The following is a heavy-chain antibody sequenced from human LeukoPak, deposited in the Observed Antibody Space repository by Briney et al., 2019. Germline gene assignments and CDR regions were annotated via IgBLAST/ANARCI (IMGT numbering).Heavy chain of an antibody. J-gene: IGHJ4*02. Sequence: GGSLRLSCAASGNYWMHWVRQAPGKGLVWVPHINSDGSWTSYADSVKGRFTISKDNAKNTVYLQMNNLRAEDTAVYYCVSLYETCWGRGTLVTVSS. CDR1: GNYW. CDR2: INSDGSWT. V-gene: IGHV3-74*01. D-gene: IGHD2/OR15-2a*01. CDR3: VSLYETC.